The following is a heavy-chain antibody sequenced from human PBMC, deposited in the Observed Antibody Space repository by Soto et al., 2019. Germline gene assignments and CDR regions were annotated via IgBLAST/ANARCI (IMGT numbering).Heavy chain of an antibody. V-gene: IGHV5-10-1*01. D-gene: IGHD3-22*01. CDR2: INPSDSHT. CDR3: ARHASYYVSSGYFGTY. CDR1: GYTFTNHW. Sequence: PRGSLKISCQGSGYTFTNHWITWVRQMPGKGLEWMGRINPSDSHTNYSPSFQGHVTMSVDKSISTAYLQWSSLKASDTAMYYCARHASYYVSSGYFGTYWGQGTLVTVSS. J-gene: IGHJ4*02.